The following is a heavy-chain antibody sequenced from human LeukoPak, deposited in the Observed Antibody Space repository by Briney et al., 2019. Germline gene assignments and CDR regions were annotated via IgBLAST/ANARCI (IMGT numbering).Heavy chain of an antibody. D-gene: IGHD3-10*01. V-gene: IGHV1-2*02. J-gene: IGHJ3*02. CDR2: INPNSGGT. CDR1: GYTFTGYY. Sequence: GASVKVSCKASGYTFTGYYMHWVRQAPGQGLEWMGWINPNSGGTNYAQKFQGRVTMTRDTSISTAYMELSRLRSDDTAVYYCARGVLWFGELSGDAFDIWGQGTMVTVSS. CDR3: ARGVLWFGELSGDAFDI.